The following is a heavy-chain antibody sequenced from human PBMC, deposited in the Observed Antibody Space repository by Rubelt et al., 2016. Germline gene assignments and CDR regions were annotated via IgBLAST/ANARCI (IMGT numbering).Heavy chain of an antibody. V-gene: IGHV3-30*04. CDR3: ASDRPHYDILTGYPVYYYYGMDV. D-gene: IGHD3-9*01. CDR2: ISYDGSNK. Sequence: GKGLEWVAVISYDGSNKYYADSVKGRFTISRDNSKNTLYLQMNSLRAEDTAVYYCASDRPHYDILTGYPVYYYYGMDVWGQGTTVTGSS. J-gene: IGHJ6*02.